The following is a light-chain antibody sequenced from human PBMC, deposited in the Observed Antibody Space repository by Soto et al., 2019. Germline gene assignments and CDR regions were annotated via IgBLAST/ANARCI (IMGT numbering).Light chain of an antibody. CDR3: NSYTNSSAWV. CDR2: EVT. Sequence: QSVLTQPASVSGSPGQSITISCAGTRDDIGAYDYVSWYQQHPGNAPKLLVYEVTNRPSGVSDRFSGSKSGNTASLTISGLQAEDEADYYCNSYTNSSAWVFGGGTKVTVL. J-gene: IGLJ3*02. V-gene: IGLV2-14*01. CDR1: RDDIGAYDY.